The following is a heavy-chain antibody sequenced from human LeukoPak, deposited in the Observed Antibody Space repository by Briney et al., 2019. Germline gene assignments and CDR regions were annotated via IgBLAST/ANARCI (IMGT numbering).Heavy chain of an antibody. D-gene: IGHD3-22*01. CDR1: GGTFSSYA. CDR2: IIPIFGTA. V-gene: IGHV1-69*05. CDR3: ARGNYYDSSVAFDI. J-gene: IGHJ3*02. Sequence: GASVKVSCKASGGTFSSYAISWVRQAPGQGLEWMGGIIPIFGTANYAQKFQGRVTITTDESTSTAYMELSSLRSGDTAVYYCARGNYYDSSVAFDIWGQGTMVTVSS.